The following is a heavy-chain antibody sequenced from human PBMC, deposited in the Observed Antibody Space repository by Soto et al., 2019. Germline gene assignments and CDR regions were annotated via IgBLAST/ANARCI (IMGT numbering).Heavy chain of an antibody. Sequence: ASVKVSCKASGYTFTSYGLTWVRQAPGQGLEWMGWISPYNGNTHYAQKFQGRVTMTIDTSTSTAYMELRSLTYDDTAMYYCAREWDYYASRTYSNWFDPWGQGTLVTVSS. CDR1: GYTFTSYG. CDR2: ISPYNGNT. CDR3: AREWDYYASRTYSNWFDP. V-gene: IGHV1-18*01. J-gene: IGHJ5*02. D-gene: IGHD3-10*01.